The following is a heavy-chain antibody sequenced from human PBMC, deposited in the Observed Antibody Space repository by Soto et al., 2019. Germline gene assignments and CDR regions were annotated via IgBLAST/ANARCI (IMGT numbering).Heavy chain of an antibody. CDR3: ARARITMVRGVAYYYYGMDV. CDR2: IIPIFGTA. J-gene: IGHJ6*02. Sequence: GASVKVSCKASGGTFSSYAISWVRQAPGQGLEWMGGIIPIFGTANYAQKFQGRVTITADESTSTAYMELSSLRSEDTAVYYCARARITMVRGVAYYYYGMDVWGQGTTVTVSS. V-gene: IGHV1-69*13. D-gene: IGHD3-10*01. CDR1: GGTFSSYA.